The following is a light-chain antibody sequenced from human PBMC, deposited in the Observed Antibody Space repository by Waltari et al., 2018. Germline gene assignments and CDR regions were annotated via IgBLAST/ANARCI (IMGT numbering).Light chain of an antibody. CDR2: KAS. CDR1: QGIVSW. J-gene: IGKJ2*02. Sequence: DIQMTHSPSTLSASLGDRVTIPCRASQGIVSWVAWYQQKPGKAPKLLIDKASSLQSGVPSTFSGSGSGTDFTLTISSLQPDDFATYYCQQYFSGCTFGHGTNLEIK. CDR3: QQYFSGCT. V-gene: IGKV1-5*03.